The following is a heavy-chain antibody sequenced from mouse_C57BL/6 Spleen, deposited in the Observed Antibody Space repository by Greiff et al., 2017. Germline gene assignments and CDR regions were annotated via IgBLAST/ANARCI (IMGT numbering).Heavy chain of an antibody. J-gene: IGHJ4*01. D-gene: IGHD3-1*01. CDR3: ARGSGISYAMDY. CDR2: INYDGSST. V-gene: IGHV5-16*01. Sequence: EVKLVESEGGLVQPGSSMKLSCTASGFTFSDYYMAWVRQVPEKGLEWVANINYDGSSTYYLDSLKSRFIISRDNAKNILYLQMISLKSEDTATYYCARGSGISYAMDYWGQGTSVTVSS. CDR1: GFTFSDYY.